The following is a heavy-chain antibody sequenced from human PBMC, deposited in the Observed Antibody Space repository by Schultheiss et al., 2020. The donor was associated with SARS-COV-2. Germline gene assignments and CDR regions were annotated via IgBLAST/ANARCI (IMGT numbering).Heavy chain of an antibody. J-gene: IGHJ4*02. CDR2: IYYSGST. CDR3: VKDQEVDY. CDR1: GGSISSGGYS. V-gene: IGHV4-30-4*07. Sequence: SETLSLTCAVSGGSISSGGYSWSWIRQPPGKGLEWIGYIYYSGSTYYNPSLKSRVTISVDTSKNQFSLKLSSVTAADTAVYYCVKDQEVDYWGQGTLVTVSS.